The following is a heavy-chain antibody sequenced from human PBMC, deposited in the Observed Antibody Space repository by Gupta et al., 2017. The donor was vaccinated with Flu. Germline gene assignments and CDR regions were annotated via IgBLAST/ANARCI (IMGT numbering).Heavy chain of an antibody. Sequence: EVQLVESGGGLVKPGGSLRPSCAASGFSFSSYSMNWVRQAPGKGLEWVSSISSSSSSIHYADSVKGRFTISRDNTKTSLYLQLNSPRAEDTAVYYCAREYGTSGLDYWGQGTLVTVSS. J-gene: IGHJ4*02. CDR3: AREYGTSGLDY. V-gene: IGHV3-21*01. D-gene: IGHD3-10*01. CDR2: ISSSSSSI. CDR1: GFSFSSYS.